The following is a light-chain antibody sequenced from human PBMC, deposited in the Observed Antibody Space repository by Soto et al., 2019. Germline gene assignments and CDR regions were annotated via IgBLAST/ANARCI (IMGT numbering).Light chain of an antibody. CDR2: DTS. CDR1: QSVNNY. CDR3: QQRAFWPWT. J-gene: IGKJ1*01. Sequence: EIVLTQSPATLSLSPWERATLSCRASQSVNNYLVWYQQKPGQAPRLLIYDTSDRATGIPARFSGSGSGTDFTLTISSLEPEDFAVFYCQQRAFWPWTFGQGTKVDIK. V-gene: IGKV3-11*01.